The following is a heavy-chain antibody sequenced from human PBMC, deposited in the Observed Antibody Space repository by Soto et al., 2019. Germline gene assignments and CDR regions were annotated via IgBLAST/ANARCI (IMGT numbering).Heavy chain of an antibody. D-gene: IGHD5-18*01. V-gene: IGHV3-49*04. Sequence: GGSLRLSCTASGFTFGDYAMSWVRQAPGKGLEWVGFIRSKAYGGTTEYAASVKGRFTISRDDSKSIAYLQMNSLKTEDTAVYYCTRAQYSYGYGYAFDIWGQGTMVTVSS. J-gene: IGHJ3*02. CDR3: TRAQYSYGYGYAFDI. CDR2: IRSKAYGGTT. CDR1: GFTFGDYA.